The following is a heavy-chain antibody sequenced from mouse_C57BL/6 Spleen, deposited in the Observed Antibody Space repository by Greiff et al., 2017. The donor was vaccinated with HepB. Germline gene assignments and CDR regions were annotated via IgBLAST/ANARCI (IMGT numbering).Heavy chain of an antibody. D-gene: IGHD4-1*01. CDR1: GYTFTSYW. Sequence: VQLQQPGAELVMPWASVKLSCKASGYTFTSYWMHWVKQRPGQGLEWIGEIDPSDSYTNYNQKFKGKSTLTVDKSSSTAYMQLSSLTSEDSAVYYCAKLGPYAMDYWGQGTSVTVSS. J-gene: IGHJ4*01. CDR3: AKLGPYAMDY. V-gene: IGHV1-69*01. CDR2: IDPSDSYT.